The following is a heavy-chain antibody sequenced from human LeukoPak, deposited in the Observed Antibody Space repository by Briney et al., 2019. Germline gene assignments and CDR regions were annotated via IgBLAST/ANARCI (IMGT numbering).Heavy chain of an antibody. CDR2: ISSSSSYI. CDR3: ARVDYGDVGY. D-gene: IGHD4-17*01. J-gene: IGHJ4*02. V-gene: IGHV3-21*01. CDR1: GFTFSSYE. Sequence: GGSLRLSCAVSGFTFSSYEMNWVRQAPGKGLEWVSSISSSSSYIYYADSVKGRFTISRDNAKNSLYLQMNSLRAEDTAVYYCARVDYGDVGYWGQGTLVTVSS.